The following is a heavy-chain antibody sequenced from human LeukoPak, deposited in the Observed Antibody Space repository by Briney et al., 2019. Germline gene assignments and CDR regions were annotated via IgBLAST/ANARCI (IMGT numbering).Heavy chain of an antibody. CDR1: GFFISNGYY. J-gene: IGHJ5*02. V-gene: IGHV4-38-2*02. Sequence: SETLSLTCSVSGFFISNGYYWGWIRPPPGKGLDWIGIINHSGGTYYNPSLKSRVTMSVDTSKNQFSLKLSSVSAADTALYYCARRISGAWFDRWGQGTPVTVS. D-gene: IGHD2-15*01. CDR2: INHSGGT. CDR3: ARRISGAWFDR.